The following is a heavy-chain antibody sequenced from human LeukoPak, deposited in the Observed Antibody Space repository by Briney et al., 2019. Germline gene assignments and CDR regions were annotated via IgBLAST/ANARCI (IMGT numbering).Heavy chain of an antibody. J-gene: IGHJ4*02. D-gene: IGHD1-14*01. Sequence: GGSLRLSCAASGFTFSGYSMTWVRQAPGKWLEWVSYISGSGTNIYNADSVKGRFTISRDNAKNSMYLQMNSLRDEDTAVYYCVRETAYSFDCWGQGTLVTVSS. CDR1: GFTFSGYS. CDR3: VRETAYSFDC. CDR2: ISGSGTNI. V-gene: IGHV3-48*02.